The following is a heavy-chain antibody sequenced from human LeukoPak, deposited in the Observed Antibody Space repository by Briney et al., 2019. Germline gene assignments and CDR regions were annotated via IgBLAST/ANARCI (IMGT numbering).Heavy chain of an antibody. CDR1: GNIFTGYC. Sequence: ASVKVSCKASGNIFTGYCIHWVRQAPGQGLEWMGWINPSGDTKYAQKFQGRVTMTRDTSISTAYMELSRLRSDDTAVYYCARDRTTVTIFDYWGQGTLVTVSS. CDR2: INPSGDT. J-gene: IGHJ4*02. CDR3: ARDRTTVTIFDY. V-gene: IGHV1-2*02. D-gene: IGHD4-17*01.